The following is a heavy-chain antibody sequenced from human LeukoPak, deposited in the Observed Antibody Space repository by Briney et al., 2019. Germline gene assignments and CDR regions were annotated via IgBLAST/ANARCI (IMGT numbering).Heavy chain of an antibody. D-gene: IGHD3-9*01. Sequence: GGSLRLSCAASGFTFSSYGMHWVRQAPGKGLEWVAFIRYDGSNKYYADSVKGRFAISRDNPKNTLYLQMNSLRAEDTAVYYCAKGGRGYDILTGQDSSFDYWGQGTLVTVSS. V-gene: IGHV3-30*02. CDR3: AKGGRGYDILTGQDSSFDY. CDR1: GFTFSSYG. J-gene: IGHJ4*02. CDR2: IRYDGSNK.